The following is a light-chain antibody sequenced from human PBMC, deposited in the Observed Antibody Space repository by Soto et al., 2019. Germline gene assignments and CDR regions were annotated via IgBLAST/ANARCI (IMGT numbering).Light chain of an antibody. Sequence: QSVLTQPPSASGTPGQRVTISCSGSSSNIGNNAVNWFQQLPGTAPKLLIYGHHQRPSGVPDRFSGSKSGTSASLAISGLQSEDEADYYCAAWDDSLNGVIFGGGTKLNVL. CDR1: SSNIGNNA. CDR3: AAWDDSLNGVI. CDR2: GHH. J-gene: IGLJ2*01. V-gene: IGLV1-44*01.